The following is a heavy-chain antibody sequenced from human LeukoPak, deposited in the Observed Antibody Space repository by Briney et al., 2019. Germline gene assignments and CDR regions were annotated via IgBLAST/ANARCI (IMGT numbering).Heavy chain of an antibody. J-gene: IGHJ4*02. CDR2: IIPILGIA. Sequence: ASVKVSCKASGYTFTSYAMNWVRQTPGQGLEWMGRIIPILGIANYAQKFQGRVTITADKSTSTAYMELSSLRSEDTAVYYCAREWELRIRYFDYWGQGTLVTVSS. CDR3: AREWELRIRYFDY. D-gene: IGHD1-26*01. CDR1: GYTFTSYA. V-gene: IGHV1-69*04.